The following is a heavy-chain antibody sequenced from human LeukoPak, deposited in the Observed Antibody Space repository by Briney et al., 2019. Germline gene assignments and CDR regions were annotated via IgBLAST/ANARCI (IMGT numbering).Heavy chain of an antibody. V-gene: IGHV1-46*01. Sequence: ASVKGSSKACGYTFTIHYMHWARQAPGPGQEWRGRINPSGGSTSYAQKFQGRVTMTRDTSTTTVYTERSSLRCEDTAVYYCARSHTYGDYVVFGELFDDWSQGTLVTVSS. J-gene: IGHJ4*02. CDR3: ARSHTYGDYVVFGELFDD. CDR1: GYTFTIHY. D-gene: IGHD4-17*01. CDR2: INPSGGST.